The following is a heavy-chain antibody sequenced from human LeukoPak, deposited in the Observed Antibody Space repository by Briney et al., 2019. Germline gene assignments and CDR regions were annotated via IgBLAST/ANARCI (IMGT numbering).Heavy chain of an antibody. V-gene: IGHV3-7*03. D-gene: IGHD6-19*01. CDR2: INPDGSEK. CDR1: GFTFSSYW. Sequence: GGSLRLSCAVSGFTFSSYWMSWVRQAPGKGLVWVANINPDGSEKKYVDSMKGRFIISRDNAENSLDLQMNSLRVEDTAVYYCVREGGSGWYSGWFDPWGQGTRVTVSS. J-gene: IGHJ5*02. CDR3: VREGGSGWYSGWFDP.